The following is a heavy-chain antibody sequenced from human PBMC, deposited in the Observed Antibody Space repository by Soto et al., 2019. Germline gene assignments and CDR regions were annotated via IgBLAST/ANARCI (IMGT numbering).Heavy chain of an antibody. CDR2: IYYSGST. Sequence: QVQLQESGPGLVKPSETLSLTCTVSGGSISSYYWSWIRQPPGKGLEWIGYIYYSGSTNYNPSHKSRVTISVDTSKNQFSLKLSSVTAADTAVYYCARAHYGDYVRWFDPWGQGTLVTVSS. J-gene: IGHJ5*02. CDR3: ARAHYGDYVRWFDP. D-gene: IGHD4-17*01. CDR1: GGSISSYY. V-gene: IGHV4-59*01.